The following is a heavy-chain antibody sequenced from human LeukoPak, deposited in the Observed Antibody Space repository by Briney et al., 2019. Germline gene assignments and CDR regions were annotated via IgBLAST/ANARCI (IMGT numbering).Heavy chain of an antibody. CDR3: ARDVSRDPGDYYCYYGMDV. J-gene: IGHJ6*02. D-gene: IGHD1-26*01. Sequence: KSGGSLRLSCAASGFTFSSYSMNCVRQAPGKALEGVSSISSRSYICYADSVKGRFTISRDNAKNSLSPQMNSLRAEDTAVYYCARDVSRDPGDYYCYYGMDVWGQGTTVTVSS. CDR2: ISSRSYI. V-gene: IGHV3-21*01. CDR1: GFTFSSYS.